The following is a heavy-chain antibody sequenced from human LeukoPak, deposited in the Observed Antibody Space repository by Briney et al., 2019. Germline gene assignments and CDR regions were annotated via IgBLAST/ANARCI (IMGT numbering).Heavy chain of an antibody. D-gene: IGHD3-10*01. V-gene: IGHV4-34*01. J-gene: IGHJ5*02. CDR3: ARGRYYGSGSYYKREWFDP. CDR2: INHSGST. CDR1: GGSFSGYY. Sequence: TSETLSLTCAVYGGSFSGYYWIWIRQPPGKGLEWIGEINHSGSTNYNPSLKSRVTISVDTSKNQFSLKLSSVTAADTAVYYCARGRYYGSGSYYKREWFDPWGQGTLVTVSS.